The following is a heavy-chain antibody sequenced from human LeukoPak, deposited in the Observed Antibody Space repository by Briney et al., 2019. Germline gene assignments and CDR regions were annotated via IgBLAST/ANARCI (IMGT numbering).Heavy chain of an antibody. CDR3: ARLRRYCSSTSCSSFDY. D-gene: IGHD2-2*01. V-gene: IGHV4-59*01. CDR2: IYYSGTT. CDR1: GGSISSYY. J-gene: IGHJ4*02. Sequence: SETLSLTCTVSGGSISSYYWSWLRQPPGKGLEWIGYIYYSGTTNYNPSLKSRVTISVDTSKNQFSLKLSSVTAADTAVYYCARLRRYCSSTSCSSFDYWGQGTLVTVSS.